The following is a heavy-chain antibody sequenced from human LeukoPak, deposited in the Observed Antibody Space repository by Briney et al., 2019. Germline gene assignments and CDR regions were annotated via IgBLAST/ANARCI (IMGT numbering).Heavy chain of an antibody. V-gene: IGHV1-24*01. CDR1: GYTLTELS. CDR3: ATNIAAAGTYYFDY. CDR2: FDPEDGET. D-gene: IGHD6-13*01. J-gene: IGHJ4*02. Sequence: GASVKVSCKVSGYTLTELSMHWVRQAPGKGLEWMGGFDPEDGETIYAQKFQGRVTMTEDTSTDTAYMELSSLRSEDTAVYYCATNIAAAGTYYFDYWGQGTLVTVSS.